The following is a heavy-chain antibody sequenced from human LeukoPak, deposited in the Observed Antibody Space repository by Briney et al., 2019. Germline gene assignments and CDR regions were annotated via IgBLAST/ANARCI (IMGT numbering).Heavy chain of an antibody. J-gene: IGHJ4*02. CDR3: ARWMELSKDY. CDR1: GYTFTDNY. D-gene: IGHD3-16*02. Sequence: GASVKVSCKASGYTFTDNYMHWVRQAPGQGLEWMGRINPNSGGTNYAQKYQGRVTMTRDTSISTAYMELSRLRSDDTAMYYCARWMELSKDYWGQGTLVTVSS. V-gene: IGHV1-2*06. CDR2: INPNSGGT.